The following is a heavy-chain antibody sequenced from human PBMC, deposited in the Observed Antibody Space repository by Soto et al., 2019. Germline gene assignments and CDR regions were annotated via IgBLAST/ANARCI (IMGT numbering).Heavy chain of an antibody. D-gene: IGHD6-6*01. CDR1: GFTFSSYS. Sequence: EVQLVESGGGLVKPGGSLRLYCAASGFTFSSYSMNWVRQAPGKGLEWVSSISSSSSYIYYADSVKGRFTLSRDNAKNSLYLQMNSLRAEDTAVYYCARDMEYSSSSADYYYYYMDVWGKGTTVTVSS. V-gene: IGHV3-21*01. CDR3: ARDMEYSSSSADYYYYYMDV. CDR2: ISSSSSYI. J-gene: IGHJ6*03.